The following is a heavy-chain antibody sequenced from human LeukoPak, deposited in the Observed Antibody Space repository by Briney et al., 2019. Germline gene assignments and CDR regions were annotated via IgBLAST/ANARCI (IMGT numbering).Heavy chain of an antibody. CDR1: GFTFSSYA. V-gene: IGHV3-15*01. D-gene: IGHD3-10*01. Sequence: GGTLRLSCAASGFTFSSYAMSWVRQAPGKGLEWVGRIKSKTDGGTTDYAAPVKGRFTISRDDSKNTLYLQMNSLKTEDTAVYYCTTDMSFGELLSLPLDYWGQGTLVTVSS. J-gene: IGHJ4*02. CDR2: IKSKTDGGTT. CDR3: TTDMSFGELLSLPLDY.